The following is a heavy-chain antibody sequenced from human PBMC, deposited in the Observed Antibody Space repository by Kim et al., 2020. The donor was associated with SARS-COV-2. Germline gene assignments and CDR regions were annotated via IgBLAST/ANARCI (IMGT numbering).Heavy chain of an antibody. V-gene: IGHV1-3*01. J-gene: IGHJ3*02. D-gene: IGHD6-13*01. Sequence: QKFPGRVTITRDTSASTAYMELSSLRSEDTAVYYCASSIGIAAAGRAFDIWGQGTMVTVSS. CDR3: ASSIGIAAAGRAFDI.